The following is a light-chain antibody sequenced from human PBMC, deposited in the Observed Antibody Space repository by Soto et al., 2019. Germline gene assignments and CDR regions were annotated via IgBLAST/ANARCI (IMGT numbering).Light chain of an antibody. J-gene: IGKJ1*01. CDR2: GVS. CDR1: QGVSSSS. CDR3: QQYCSSLS. V-gene: IGKV3-20*01. Sequence: EIVLTQSPGTLSLSPGERATLSCRASQGVSSSSLAWYQQKPGQAPRLLIYGVSSRATGIPDRFSGSGSGTDFTLTISRLEPEDFAVYYCQQYCSSLSFGQGTKVEIK.